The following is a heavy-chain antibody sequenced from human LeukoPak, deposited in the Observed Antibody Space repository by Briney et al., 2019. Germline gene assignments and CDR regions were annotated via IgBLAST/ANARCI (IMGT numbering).Heavy chain of an antibody. V-gene: IGHV3-21*01. D-gene: IGHD2-2*02. CDR2: ISSSSSYI. J-gene: IGHJ4*02. Sequence: PGRSLRLSCAASGFTFDDYAMHWVRQAPGKGLEWVSSISSSSSYIYYADSVKGRFTISRDNAKNPLYLQMNSLRAEDTAVYYCASGCSSTSCYKGNFDYWGQGTLVTVSS. CDR1: GFTFDDYA. CDR3: ASGCSSTSCYKGNFDY.